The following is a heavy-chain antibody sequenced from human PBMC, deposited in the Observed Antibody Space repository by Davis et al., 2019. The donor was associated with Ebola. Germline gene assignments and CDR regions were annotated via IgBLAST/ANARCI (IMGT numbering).Heavy chain of an antibody. Sequence: AASVQVSCKASVGTFSSYAISWVRQAPGQGLEWMGGIIPIFGTANYAQKFQGRVTITADKSTSTAYMELSSLRSEDTAVYYCARDRCSGGSCYLGGTPPDYWGQGTLVTVSS. V-gene: IGHV1-69*06. CDR1: VGTFSSYA. CDR3: ARDRCSGGSCYLGGTPPDY. J-gene: IGHJ4*02. D-gene: IGHD2-15*01. CDR2: IIPIFGTA.